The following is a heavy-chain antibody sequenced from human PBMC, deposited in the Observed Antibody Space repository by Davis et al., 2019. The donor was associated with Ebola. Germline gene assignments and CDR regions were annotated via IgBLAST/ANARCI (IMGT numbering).Heavy chain of an antibody. CDR2: IYPGDSDT. CDR1: GYSFTNYW. Sequence: GESLKISCKGSGYSFTNYWIAWVRQMPGKGLECMGIIYPGDSDTRYNPSFQGQVTISADMSLSTAYLQWSSLKASDTAMFYCARSVSTVLTRRYFFDYWGQGSLVAVSS. D-gene: IGHD4-23*01. CDR3: ARSVSTVLTRRYFFDY. J-gene: IGHJ4*02. V-gene: IGHV5-51*01.